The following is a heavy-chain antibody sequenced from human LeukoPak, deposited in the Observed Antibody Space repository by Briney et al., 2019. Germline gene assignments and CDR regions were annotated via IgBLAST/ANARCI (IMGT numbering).Heavy chain of an antibody. CDR2: FDPEDGET. CDR3: ATGDPRSWADLAFDI. CDR1: GYTLTELS. V-gene: IGHV1-24*01. Sequence: GASVKVSCKVSGYTLTELSMHWVRQAPGKGLEWMGGFDPEDGETIYAQKFQGRVTMTEDTSTDTAYMELSSLRSEGTAVYYCATGDPRSWADLAFDIWGQGTMVTVSS. J-gene: IGHJ3*02.